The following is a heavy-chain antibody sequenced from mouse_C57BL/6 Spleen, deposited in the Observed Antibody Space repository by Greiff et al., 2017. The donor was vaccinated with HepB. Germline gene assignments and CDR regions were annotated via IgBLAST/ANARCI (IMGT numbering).Heavy chain of an antibody. J-gene: IGHJ1*03. D-gene: IGHD2-14*01. Sequence: QVQLQQPGAELVRPGTSVKLSCKASGYTFTSYWMHWVKQRPGQGLEWIGVIDPSDSYTNYNQKFKGKATLTVDTSSSTAYMQLSSLTSEDSAVYDGARWVGVRRYFDVWGTGTTVTVSS. CDR2: IDPSDSYT. V-gene: IGHV1-59*01. CDR3: ARWVGVRRYFDV. CDR1: GYTFTSYW.